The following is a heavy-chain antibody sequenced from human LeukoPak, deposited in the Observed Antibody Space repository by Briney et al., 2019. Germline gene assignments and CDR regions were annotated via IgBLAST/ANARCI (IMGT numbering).Heavy chain of an antibody. CDR3: ASRRTSSSYYFDY. V-gene: IGHV1-69*13. CDR1: GGTFSSYA. CDR2: IIPIFGTA. J-gene: IGHJ4*02. Sequence: SVKVSCRASGGTFSSYAISWVRQAPGQGLEWMGGIIPIFGTANYAQKFQGRVTITADESTGTAYMELSSLRSEDTAVYYCASRRTSSSYYFDYWGQGTLVTVSS. D-gene: IGHD2-2*01.